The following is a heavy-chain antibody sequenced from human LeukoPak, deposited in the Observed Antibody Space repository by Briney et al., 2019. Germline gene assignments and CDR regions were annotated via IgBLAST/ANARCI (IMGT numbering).Heavy chain of an antibody. D-gene: IGHD5-24*01. CDR3: GGNNFYHFQY. CDR2: ISYGGTT. CDR1: GDSVSNSRYY. J-gene: IGHJ4*02. V-gene: IGHV4-39*01. Sequence: PSETLSLTCTVSGDSVSNSRYYWGWVRQPPGKGLEWIGAISYGGTTYSSPSLKSRVTMDLDKSRNRFSLKLTSVTAADTAVYYCGGNNFYHFQYWGQGALVTVSS.